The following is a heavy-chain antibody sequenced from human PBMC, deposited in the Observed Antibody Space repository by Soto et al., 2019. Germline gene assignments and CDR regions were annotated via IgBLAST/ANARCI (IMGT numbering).Heavy chain of an antibody. CDR3: AATPRY. D-gene: IGHD2-15*01. V-gene: IGHV4-59*01. CDR2: IYYSGST. Sequence: QVQLQESGPGLVKPSETLSLTCSVSGGSTSSYYWSWIRQPPGKGLEWIGYIYYSGSTDYSPSLKGRVTMSIDTSQNQVSLNLTSVTTAHTAVYYCAATPRYWCQGTLVTVSS. CDR1: GGSTSSYY. J-gene: IGHJ4*02.